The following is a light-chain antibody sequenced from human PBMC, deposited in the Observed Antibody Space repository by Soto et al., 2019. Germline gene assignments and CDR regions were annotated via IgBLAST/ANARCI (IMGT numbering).Light chain of an antibody. Sequence: EIVLTQSPGTLSLSPGERATLSCRASQSVSSRSLAWYQQKPGQAPRLLIYDASIRATGIPDRFSGSGSGTDFTLTISRLEPEDFAVYYCQLYGTSRTFGQGTKVEIK. CDR3: QLYGTSRT. CDR2: DAS. CDR1: QSVSSRS. J-gene: IGKJ1*01. V-gene: IGKV3-20*01.